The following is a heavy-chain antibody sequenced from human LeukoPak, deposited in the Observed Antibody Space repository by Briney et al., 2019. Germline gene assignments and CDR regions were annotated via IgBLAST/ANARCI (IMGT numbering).Heavy chain of an antibody. D-gene: IGHD1-7*01. CDR1: GGSFSGYY. CDR2: INHSGST. Sequence: SETLSLTCAVYGGSFSGYYLSWIRQPPGKGLEWMGEINHSGSTNYNPSLKSRVTISVDTSKNQFSLNLSSVTAADPAVYYCARVTGTAPEWGQGTLVTVSS. CDR3: ARVTGTAPE. V-gene: IGHV4-34*01. J-gene: IGHJ4*02.